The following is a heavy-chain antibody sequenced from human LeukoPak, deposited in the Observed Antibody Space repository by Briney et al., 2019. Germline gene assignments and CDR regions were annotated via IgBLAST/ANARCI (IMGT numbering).Heavy chain of an antibody. CDR3: ARSLAEWLPLDY. V-gene: IGHV3-48*03. CDR1: GFTFSSYE. Sequence: GGSLRLSCAASGFTFSSYEMNWVRQAPGKGLEWVSYISSSGSTIYYADSVKGRFTISRDNSKNTLYLQMNSLRAEDTAVYYCARSLAEWLPLDYWGQGTLVTVSS. J-gene: IGHJ4*02. D-gene: IGHD5-12*01. CDR2: ISSSGSTI.